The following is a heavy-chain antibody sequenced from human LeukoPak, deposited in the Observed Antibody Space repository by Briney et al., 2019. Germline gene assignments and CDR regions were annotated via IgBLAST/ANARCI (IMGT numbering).Heavy chain of an antibody. CDR1: GFTFSSYA. D-gene: IGHD3-10*01. V-gene: IGHV3-30*04. Sequence: GGSLRLSCAASGFTFSSYAMHWVRQAPGKGLEWAAVISYDGSNKYYADSVKGRFTISRDNSKNTLYLQMNSLRAEDTAIYYCARDNRGLWFGEFDYWGQGTLVTVSS. J-gene: IGHJ4*02. CDR2: ISYDGSNK. CDR3: ARDNRGLWFGEFDY.